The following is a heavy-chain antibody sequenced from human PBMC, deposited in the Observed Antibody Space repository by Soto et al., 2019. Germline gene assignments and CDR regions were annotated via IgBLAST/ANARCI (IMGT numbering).Heavy chain of an antibody. CDR3: AREGYSTADY. J-gene: IGHJ4*02. V-gene: IGHV4-61*01. CDR1: GGSVSSGSYY. CDR2: IYYSGST. Sequence: QVQLQESGPGLVKPSETLSLTCTVSGGSVSSGSYYWSWIRQPPGKGLEWIGYIYYSGSTNYNPSPKSRVTISVDTSKNQFSLKLSSVTAADTAVYYCAREGYSTADYWGQGTLVTVSS. D-gene: IGHD4-4*01.